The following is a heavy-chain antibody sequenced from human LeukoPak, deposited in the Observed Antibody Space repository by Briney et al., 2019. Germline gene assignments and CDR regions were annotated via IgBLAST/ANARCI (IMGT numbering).Heavy chain of an antibody. V-gene: IGHV1-2*02. CDR2: INPNSGDT. CDR3: ATQRGSYLWGTDFDY. Sequence: ASVKVSCKASGGTLSTYPISWVRQAPGQGLEWMGWINPNSGDTKYAQKFQGRVTMTRDTSISTAYMELSRLRSDDTAVYYCATQRGSYLWGTDFDYWGQGTLVTVSS. J-gene: IGHJ4*02. D-gene: IGHD3-16*01. CDR1: GGTLSTYP.